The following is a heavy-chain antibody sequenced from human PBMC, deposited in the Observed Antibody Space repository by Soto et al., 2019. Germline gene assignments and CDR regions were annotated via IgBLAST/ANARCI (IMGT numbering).Heavy chain of an antibody. CDR1: GFTFSSYA. D-gene: IGHD2-15*01. V-gene: IGHV3-23*01. J-gene: IGHJ4*02. CDR2: ISGSGGST. CDR3: AKGSIVVVVAATSTIDY. Sequence: SLRLSCAASGFTFSSYAMSWVRQAPGEGLEWVSAISGSGGSTYYADSVKGRFTISRDNSKNTLYLQMNSLRAEDTAVYYCAKGSIVVVVAATSTIDYWGQGTLVTVSS.